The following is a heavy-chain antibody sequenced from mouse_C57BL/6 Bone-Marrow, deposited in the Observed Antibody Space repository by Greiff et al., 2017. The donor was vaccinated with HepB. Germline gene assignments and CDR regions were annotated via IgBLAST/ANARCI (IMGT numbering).Heavy chain of an antibody. Sequence: QVQLQQSGPGLVQPSQSLSITCTVSGFSLTSYGVHWVRQSPGKGLEWLGVIWSGGSTDYNAAFISRLSISKDNSKSQVFFKMNSLQADDTAIYYCARYASFYYGSRYWYFDVWGTGTTVTVSS. V-gene: IGHV2-2*01. CDR1: GFSLTSYG. CDR3: ARYASFYYGSRYWYFDV. CDR2: IWSGGST. D-gene: IGHD1-1*01. J-gene: IGHJ1*03.